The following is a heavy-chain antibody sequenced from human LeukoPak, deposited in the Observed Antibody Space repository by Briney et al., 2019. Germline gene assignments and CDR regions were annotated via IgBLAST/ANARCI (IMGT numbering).Heavy chain of an antibody. J-gene: IGHJ3*02. CDR1: GYTFTGYY. Sequence: ASVKVSCKASGYTFTGYYVHWVRQAPGQGLEWMGWMNPNSGNTGYVQKFQGRVSITRNTSISTAYMELSSLRSEDTAVYYCAKAHDSSGYWGSDAFDIWGQGTMVTVSS. CDR2: MNPNSGNT. D-gene: IGHD3-22*01. V-gene: IGHV1-8*03. CDR3: AKAHDSSGYWGSDAFDI.